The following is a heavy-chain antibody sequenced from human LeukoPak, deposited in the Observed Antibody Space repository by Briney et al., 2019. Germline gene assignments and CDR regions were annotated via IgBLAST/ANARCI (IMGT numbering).Heavy chain of an antibody. CDR2: ISSSSSYI. V-gene: IGHV3-21*01. J-gene: IGHJ4*02. CDR1: GFTFSTYT. Sequence: GGSLRLSCAASGFTFSTYTMNWVRQAPGRGLEWVSSISSSSSYIYNADSVKGRFTISRDNAKNSLYLQMSSLRAEDTAVYYCARVAAGAHLDYWGQGALVTVSS. D-gene: IGHD1-26*01. CDR3: ARVAAGAHLDY.